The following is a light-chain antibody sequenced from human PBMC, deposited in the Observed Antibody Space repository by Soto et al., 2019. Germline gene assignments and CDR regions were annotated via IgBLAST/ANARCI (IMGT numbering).Light chain of an antibody. CDR1: QSVLYSSNNKNY. CDR3: QQYYDAPQN. V-gene: IGKV4-1*01. Sequence: DIAMTQSPDSLAVSLGERATINCKSSQSVLYSSNNKNYLAWYQQKPGQPPKLLIYWASTRESGVPDRFSGSGSGTDFTLTISSLQAEDVAVYYCQQYYDAPQNFGQGTKVEIK. CDR2: WAS. J-gene: IGKJ1*01.